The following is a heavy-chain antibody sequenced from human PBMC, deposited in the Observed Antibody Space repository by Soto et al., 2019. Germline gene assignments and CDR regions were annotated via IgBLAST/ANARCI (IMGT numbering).Heavy chain of an antibody. Sequence: PSETLSLTCTVSGGSVSSGSYYWSWIRQPPGKGLEWIGYIYYSGSTNYNPSLKSRVTISVDTSKNQFSLKLSSVTAADTAVYYCAGTSGAGLLNFDYWGQGTLVTVSS. CDR3: AGTSGAGLLNFDY. J-gene: IGHJ4*02. V-gene: IGHV4-61*01. CDR2: IYYSGST. CDR1: GGSVSSGSYY. D-gene: IGHD2-15*01.